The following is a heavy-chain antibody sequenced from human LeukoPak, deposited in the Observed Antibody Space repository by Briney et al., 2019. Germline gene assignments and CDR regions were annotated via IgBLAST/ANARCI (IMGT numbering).Heavy chain of an antibody. CDR3: ARSGRGSYFDY. J-gene: IGHJ4*02. V-gene: IGHV4-34*01. CDR1: GGSFSGYY. D-gene: IGHD1-14*01. CDR2: INHSGST. Sequence: SETLSLTCAVYGGSFSGYYWSWIRQPPGKGLEWIGEINHSGSTNYNPSLKSRVTISVDKSKNQFSLKLSSVTAADTAVYYCARSGRGSYFDYWGQGTLVTVSS.